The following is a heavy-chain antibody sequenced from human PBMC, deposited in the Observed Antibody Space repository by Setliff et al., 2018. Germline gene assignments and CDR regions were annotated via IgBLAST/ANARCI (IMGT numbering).Heavy chain of an antibody. CDR3: ARDWDIWGYFDF. V-gene: IGHV1-18*01. D-gene: IGHD7-27*01. J-gene: IGHJ4*02. CDR1: GYTFDNYG. Sequence: ASVKVSCKASGYTFDNYGISWLRQAPGQGLEWMGWIGPSTGNTFYAQKYQGRVTLTTDTSTTTAYMELRSLTSDDTAIYFCARDWDIWGYFDFWGQGTLVTSPQ. CDR2: IGPSTGNT.